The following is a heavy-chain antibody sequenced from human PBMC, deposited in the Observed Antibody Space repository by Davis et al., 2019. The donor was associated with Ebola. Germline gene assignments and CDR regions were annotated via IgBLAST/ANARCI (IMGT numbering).Heavy chain of an antibody. Sequence: PSETLSLTCTVSGGSISSYSWSWIRQPPGKGLEWIGYIYYRGSTNYNPSLKSRVTISVDTSKNQFSLKLSSVTAADTAVYYCARETAKYYYGSGNNWFDPWGQGTLVTVSS. CDR1: GGSISSYS. CDR2: IYYRGST. V-gene: IGHV4-59*01. CDR3: ARETAKYYYGSGNNWFDP. J-gene: IGHJ5*02. D-gene: IGHD3-10*01.